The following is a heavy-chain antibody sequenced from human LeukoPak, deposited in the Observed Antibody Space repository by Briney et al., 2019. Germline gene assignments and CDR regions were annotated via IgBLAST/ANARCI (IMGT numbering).Heavy chain of an antibody. J-gene: IGHJ4*02. CDR3: ARGSLTGRTGYDFVS. CDR1: GVSIISYY. Sequence: SETLSLTCTVSGVSIISYYWSWIRQPPGKGLEWIGYIYYSGNTNYNPSLKSRVTISLDTSRNQFSLKLSSVTAADTAVYYCARGSLTGRTGYDFVSWGQGTLVTVSS. D-gene: IGHD3-9*01. V-gene: IGHV4-59*01. CDR2: IYYSGNT.